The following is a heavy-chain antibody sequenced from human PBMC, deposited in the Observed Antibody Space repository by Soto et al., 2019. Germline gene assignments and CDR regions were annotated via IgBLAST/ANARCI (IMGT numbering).Heavy chain of an antibody. CDR1: GGSMRSEGYY. Sequence: PSETLSLTCSVSGGSMRSEGYYWSWIRQHPGKGLEWIGYIYYSGLTDYNPSLKSRVMMSVDTSKKQFSLKLRSVTAADTAVYYCVRDGTKTLRDWFDPWGQGISVTVSS. J-gene: IGHJ5*02. CDR3: VRDGTKTLRDWFDP. V-gene: IGHV4-31*03. CDR2: IYYSGLT. D-gene: IGHD1-1*01.